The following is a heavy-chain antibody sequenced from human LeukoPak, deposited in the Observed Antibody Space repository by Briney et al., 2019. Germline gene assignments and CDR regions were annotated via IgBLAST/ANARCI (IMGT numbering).Heavy chain of an antibody. CDR1: GFTVSSNS. V-gene: IGHV3-23*01. CDR2: ISGSGGST. Sequence: GGSLRLSCTVSGFTVSSNSMSWVRQAPGKGLEWVSAISGSGGSTYYADSVKGRFTISRDNSKNTLYLQMNSLRAEDTAVYYCAKVDLYQLPAPDYYMDVWGKGTTVTISS. J-gene: IGHJ6*03. CDR3: AKVDLYQLPAPDYYMDV. D-gene: IGHD2-2*01.